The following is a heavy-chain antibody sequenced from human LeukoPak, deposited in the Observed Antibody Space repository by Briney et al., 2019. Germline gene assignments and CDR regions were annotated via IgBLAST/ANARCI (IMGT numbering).Heavy chain of an antibody. V-gene: IGHV3-23*01. CDR2: ISGSGGIT. D-gene: IGHD3-10*01. CDR1: GFTFSSYA. CDR3: AKGKGLWLGEPSDY. Sequence: VGSLRLSCAASGFTFSSYAMSWVRQAPGNGLEWFSAISGSGGITYYADSVKGRFTIPRDNSKNTLYPQMNSLRAEDPGVYYCAKGKGLWLGEPSDYWGQGTLVTVSS. J-gene: IGHJ4*02.